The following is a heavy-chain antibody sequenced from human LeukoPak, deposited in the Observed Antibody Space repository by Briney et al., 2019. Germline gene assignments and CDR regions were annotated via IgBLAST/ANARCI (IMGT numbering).Heavy chain of an antibody. V-gene: IGHV3-30*02. CDR1: RLTFRNYG. J-gene: IGHJ4*02. Sequence: PGGSLRLSCVASRLTFRNYGMHWVRQAPGKGLEWVAFVENDGGDKYYKDSVKGRFTSAKDKSRISLYLQMNSLTTEDTAVYYCATKRGNSGYLESWGQGTLVTVSS. D-gene: IGHD2/OR15-2a*01. CDR2: VENDGGDK. CDR3: ATKRGNSGYLES.